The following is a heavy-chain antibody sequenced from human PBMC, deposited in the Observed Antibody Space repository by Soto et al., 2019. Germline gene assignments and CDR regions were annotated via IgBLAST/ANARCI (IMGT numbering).Heavy chain of an antibody. J-gene: IGHJ2*01. CDR2: INAGTGNT. Sequence: ASVKVSCKGSGYTFTNHVMHWVRQAPGQRRLEWMGWINAGTGNTKYSQKFQGRVTITRDTSASTAHMELSSLRSEDTAVYYCPRVATRFEYWYFDLWGRGTLVPVSS. D-gene: IGHD3-3*01. CDR1: GYTFTNHV. V-gene: IGHV1-3*01. CDR3: PRVATRFEYWYFDL.